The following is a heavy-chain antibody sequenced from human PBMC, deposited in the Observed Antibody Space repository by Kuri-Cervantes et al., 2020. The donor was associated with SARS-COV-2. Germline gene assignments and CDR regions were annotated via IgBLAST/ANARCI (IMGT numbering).Heavy chain of an antibody. D-gene: IGHD6-13*01. Sequence: ASVKVSCKVSGYTLTELSMHWVRQAPGKGLEWMGGFDPEDGETIYAQKFQGRVTMTRDTSISTAYMELSRLRSDDTAVYYCATTKYSSSWYWGQGTLVTVSS. CDR3: ATTKYSSSWY. CDR2: FDPEDGET. V-gene: IGHV1-24*01. J-gene: IGHJ4*02. CDR1: GYTLTELS.